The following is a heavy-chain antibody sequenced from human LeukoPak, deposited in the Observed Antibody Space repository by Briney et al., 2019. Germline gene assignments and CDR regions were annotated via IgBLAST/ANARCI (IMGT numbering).Heavy chain of an antibody. D-gene: IGHD2-15*01. CDR3: ATPSGYCSGGSCYSVTGAFYI. CDR1: GYSISSSYY. V-gene: IGHV4-38-2*01. J-gene: IGHJ3*02. Sequence: SETLSVTCAVSGYSISSSYYWGWIRQPPGKGLEWIRSIYHSGGTYYNPSLKSRVTISVDTSKNQFSLKLSSVTAADTAVYYCATPSGYCSGGSCYSVTGAFYIWGQGTMVTVSS. CDR2: IYHSGGT.